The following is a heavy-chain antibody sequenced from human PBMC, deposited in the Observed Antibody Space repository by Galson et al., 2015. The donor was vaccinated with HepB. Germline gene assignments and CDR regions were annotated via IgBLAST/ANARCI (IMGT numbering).Heavy chain of an antibody. CDR1: GFTFSNYG. J-gene: IGHJ6*02. CDR2: IRYDGSNE. CDR3: AKVGGENYFGPGSYYIFQYGMDV. D-gene: IGHD3-10*01. Sequence: SLRLACAASGFTFSNYGMHWVRQAPGKGLEWVAFIRYDGSNEYYVDSVTGRFTISRDNSKNTLYLQMNSLRAEDTAVYYCAKVGGENYFGPGSYYIFQYGMDVWGQGTTVTVSS. V-gene: IGHV3-30*02.